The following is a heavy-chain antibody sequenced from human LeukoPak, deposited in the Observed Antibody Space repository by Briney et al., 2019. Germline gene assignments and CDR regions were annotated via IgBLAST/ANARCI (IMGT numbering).Heavy chain of an antibody. V-gene: IGHV3-74*01. J-gene: IGHJ4*02. D-gene: IGHD1-26*01. CDR3: VRDGVGAPPFDY. CDR1: GVTLSNYA. CDR2: IKGDGSST. Sequence: GGSLRLSCVTSGVTLSNYAMSWARQAPGKGLVWVSRIKGDGSSTSYADSVKGRFTISRDNAKNTLFLQMNSLRAEDTAVYYCVRDGVGAPPFDYWGQGALVTVSS.